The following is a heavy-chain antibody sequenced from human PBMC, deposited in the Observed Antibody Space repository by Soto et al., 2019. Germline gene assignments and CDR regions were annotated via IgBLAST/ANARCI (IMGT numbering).Heavy chain of an antibody. CDR2: IYYSGST. CDR3: ALGGYDSGIADY. CDR1: GGSISSYY. V-gene: IGHV4-59*01. J-gene: IGHJ4*02. D-gene: IGHD5-12*01. Sequence: SETLSLTCTVSGGSISSYYWSWIRQPPGKGLEWIGYIYYSGSTNYNPSLKSRVTISVDTSKNQFSLKLSSVTAADTAVYYCALGGYDSGIADYWGQGTLVTVSS.